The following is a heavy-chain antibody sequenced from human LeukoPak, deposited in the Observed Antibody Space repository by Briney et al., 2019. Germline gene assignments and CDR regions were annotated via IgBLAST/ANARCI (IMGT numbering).Heavy chain of an antibody. V-gene: IGHV3-23*01. CDR3: AKDRPGSGYPAPFDY. CDR2: ISGSGGST. J-gene: IGHJ4*02. CDR1: GFTFSSYA. D-gene: IGHD3-22*01. Sequence: PGGSLRLSCAASGFTFSSYAMSWVRQAPGKGLEWGSAISGSGGSTYYADSVKGRFTISRDNSKNTLYLQMNSLRAEDTAVYYCAKDRPGSGYPAPFDYWGQGTLVTVSS.